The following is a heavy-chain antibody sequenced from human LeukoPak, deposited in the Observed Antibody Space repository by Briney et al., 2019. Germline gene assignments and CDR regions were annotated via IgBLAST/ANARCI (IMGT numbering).Heavy chain of an antibody. J-gene: IGHJ4*02. CDR1: GFTFSSYV. V-gene: IGHV3-30-3*01. CDR3: ARDEGPFDY. Sequence: GGSLRLSRAASGFTFSSYVMHWVRQAPGKGLEWVAAISYDGNNKYYADSVKGRFTISRDNSKNTVHLQMNSLRAEDTAMYYCARDEGPFDYWGQGTLVTVSS. CDR2: ISYDGNNK.